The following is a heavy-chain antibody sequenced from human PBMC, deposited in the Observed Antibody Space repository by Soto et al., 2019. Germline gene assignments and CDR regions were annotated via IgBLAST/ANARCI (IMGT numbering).Heavy chain of an antibody. V-gene: IGHV4-31*03. CDR1: GGSISSGGYY. CDR3: ARGLRRPEANWFDP. Sequence: TLSLPCTVSGGSISSGGYYWSCIRQHPGKGLEWIGYIYYSGSTYYNPSLKSRVTISVDTSKNQFSLKLSSVTAADTAVYYCARGLRRPEANWFDPWGQGTLVTVSS. D-gene: IGHD4-17*01. J-gene: IGHJ5*02. CDR2: IYYSGST.